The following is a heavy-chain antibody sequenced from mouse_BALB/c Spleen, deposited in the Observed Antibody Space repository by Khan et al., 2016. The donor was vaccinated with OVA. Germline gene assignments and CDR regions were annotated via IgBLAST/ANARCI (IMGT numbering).Heavy chain of an antibody. Sequence: IQLVQSGPEVVKPGASVKMSCKASGYTITSYDMRWVKQKPGQDLEGIGYIYPFNDATKFNEKFNGKATLTSDKSSSQAYMELSSLTSEDAAVYYCAPVASYYLSFVYWGQGTLVTVSA. J-gene: IGHJ3*01. CDR2: IYPFNDAT. CDR3: APVASYYLSFVY. D-gene: IGHD2-12*01. V-gene: IGHV1S136*01. CDR1: GYTITSYD.